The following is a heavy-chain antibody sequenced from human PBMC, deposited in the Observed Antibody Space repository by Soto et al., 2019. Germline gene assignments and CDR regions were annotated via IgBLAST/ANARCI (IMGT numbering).Heavy chain of an antibody. V-gene: IGHV3-74*01. Sequence: GGSLRLSGAVSGFTFSSYWMHWVRQAPGKGLVWVSRISSDGRYTSYADSAKGRFSISRDNAKNTLYLQMNSLRAEDTAVYYCARDVYSSNCLDYWGQGTLVTV. CDR3: ARDVYSSNCLDY. CDR2: ISSDGRYT. J-gene: IGHJ4*02. CDR1: GFTFSSYW. D-gene: IGHD6-13*01.